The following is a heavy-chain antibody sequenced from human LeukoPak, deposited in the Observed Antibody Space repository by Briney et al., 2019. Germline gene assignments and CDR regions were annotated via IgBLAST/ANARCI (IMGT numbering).Heavy chain of an antibody. CDR3: ARGIAYYYMDV. D-gene: IGHD3-16*02. J-gene: IGHJ6*03. CDR2: ISSNGGST. V-gene: IGHV3-64*01. Sequence: GGSLRLSCAASGFTFSSYAMHWVRQAPGKGLEYVSAISSNGGSTYYANSVKGRFTISRDNSKNTLYLQMGSLRAEDMAVYYCARGIAYYYMDVWGKGTTVTVSS. CDR1: GFTFSSYA.